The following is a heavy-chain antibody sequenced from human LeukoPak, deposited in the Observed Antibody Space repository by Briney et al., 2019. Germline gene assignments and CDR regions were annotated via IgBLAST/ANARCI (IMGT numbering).Heavy chain of an antibody. D-gene: IGHD2-2*01. Sequence: ETLSLTCAFSGYSISSGYQWAWIRQSPGKGLEWIGSIYHSGSAHYNPSLKSRVTISVETSKNQFSLKMFSVTAADTAIYYCARDPRWLTPDCTSTSCYENYFDPWGQGTLVTVSS. CDR1: GYSISSGYQ. CDR2: IYHSGSA. V-gene: IGHV4-38-2*02. CDR3: ARDPRWLTPDCTSTSCYENYFDP. J-gene: IGHJ5*02.